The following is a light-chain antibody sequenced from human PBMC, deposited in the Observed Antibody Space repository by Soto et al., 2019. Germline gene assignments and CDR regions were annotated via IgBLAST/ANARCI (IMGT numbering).Light chain of an antibody. J-gene: IGKJ3*01. Sequence: DIQMTQSPSTLSASVGDRVTITCRASQNINNWLAWYQQKPGKAPKLLIYKASTLESGVPSRFSGSGFGTEFTLTISSLQPDDFATYYYQQYNTYSFTFGPGTQVDI. CDR3: QQYNTYSFT. V-gene: IGKV1-5*03. CDR1: QNINNW. CDR2: KAS.